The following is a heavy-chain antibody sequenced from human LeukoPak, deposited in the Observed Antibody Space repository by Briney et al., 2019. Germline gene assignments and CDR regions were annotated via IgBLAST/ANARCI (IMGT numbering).Heavy chain of an antibody. V-gene: IGHV4-59*01. D-gene: IGHD1-14*01. CDR1: GGSISSYY. CDR3: ARVRPGYYYYMDV. CDR2: IYYSGST. J-gene: IGHJ6*03. Sequence: SETLSLTCTVSGGSISSYYWSWIRQPPGKGLEWIGYIYYSGSTNYNPSLKSRVTISVDTSKNQFSLKLSSVTAADTAVYYCARVRPGYYYYMDVWGKGTTVTISS.